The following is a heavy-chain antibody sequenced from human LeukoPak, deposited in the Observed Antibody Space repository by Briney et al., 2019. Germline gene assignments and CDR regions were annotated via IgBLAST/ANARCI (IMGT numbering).Heavy chain of an antibody. CDR2: ISGSGGST. CDR3: AKGSGSSSWYNWFDP. V-gene: IGHV3-23*01. CDR1: GFTFSSYA. D-gene: IGHD6-13*01. Sequence: GGSLRLSCAASGFTFSSYAMSWVRQAPGKGLEWVSAISGSGGSTYYADSVKGRFTISRDNSKNTLYLQMNSLRAEDMAVYYCAKGSGSSSWYNWFDPWGQGTLVTVSS. J-gene: IGHJ5*02.